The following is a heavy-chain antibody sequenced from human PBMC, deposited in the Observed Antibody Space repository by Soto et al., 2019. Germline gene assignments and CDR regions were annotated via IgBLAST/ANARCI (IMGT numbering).Heavy chain of an antibody. Sequence: QVQLVQSGAEVKKPGSSVKVSCKASGGTFSSYTISWVRQAPGQGLEWMGRIIPILGIANYAQKFQGRVTITADKSTSTAYMELSSLRSEDTAVYYCAREPCSGGRCYQSSFDYWGQGALVTVSS. CDR3: AREPCSGGRCYQSSFDY. CDR2: IIPILGIA. V-gene: IGHV1-69*08. J-gene: IGHJ4*02. D-gene: IGHD2-15*01. CDR1: GGTFSSYT.